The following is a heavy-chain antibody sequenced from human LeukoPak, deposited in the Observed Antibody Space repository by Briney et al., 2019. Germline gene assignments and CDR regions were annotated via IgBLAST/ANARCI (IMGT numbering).Heavy chain of an antibody. CDR3: AKGIYSSGWSYFDY. J-gene: IGHJ4*01. CDR2: LSGSGITT. CDR1: GFTFSNSA. Sequence: GGSLRLSCAASGFTFSNSAMSWVRQAPGKGLEWVSTLSGSGITTYYADSVKGRFTISRDNYKNTLYLQMNSLRAEDTAVYYCAKGIYSSGWSYFDYWGHGTLVTVSS. V-gene: IGHV3-23*01. D-gene: IGHD6-19*01.